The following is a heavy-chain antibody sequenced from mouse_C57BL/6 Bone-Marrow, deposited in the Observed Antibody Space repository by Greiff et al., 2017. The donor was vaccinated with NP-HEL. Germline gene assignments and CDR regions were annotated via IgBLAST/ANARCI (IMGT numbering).Heavy chain of an antibody. CDR3: TRPLYYDYGYFDV. D-gene: IGHD2-4*01. Sequence: VQLQQSGTVLARPGASVKMSCKTSGYTFTSYWMHWVKQRPGQGLEWIGAIYPGNSDTSYNQKFKGKAKLTAVTSASTAYMELSSLTNEDSAVYYCTRPLYYDYGYFDVWGTGTTVTVSS. CDR1: GYTFTSYW. CDR2: IYPGNSDT. V-gene: IGHV1-5*01. J-gene: IGHJ1*03.